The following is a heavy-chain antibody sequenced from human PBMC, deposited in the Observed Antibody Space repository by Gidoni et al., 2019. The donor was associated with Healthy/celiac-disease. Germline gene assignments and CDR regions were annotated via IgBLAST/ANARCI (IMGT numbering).Heavy chain of an antibody. Sequence: QLQLQESGPGLVKPSETLSLTCTVSGGSISSSSYYWGWIRQPPGKGLEWIGSIYYSGSTYYNPSLKSRVTISVDTSKNQFSLKLSSVTAADTAVYYCARQATGFEAAAGTGGISWGQGTLVTVSS. CDR3: ARQATGFEAAAGTGGIS. CDR2: IYYSGST. V-gene: IGHV4-39*01. J-gene: IGHJ4*02. D-gene: IGHD6-13*01. CDR1: GGSISSSSYY.